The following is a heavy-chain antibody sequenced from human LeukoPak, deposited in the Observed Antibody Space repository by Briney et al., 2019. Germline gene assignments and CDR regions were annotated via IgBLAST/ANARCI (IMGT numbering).Heavy chain of an antibody. CDR3: ARGTSISMYYDLWSGYYRPEYFQH. J-gene: IGHJ1*01. D-gene: IGHD3-3*01. Sequence: ASVKVSCKASGYTFTSYGISWVRQAPGQGLEWMGWISAYNGNTNYAQKLQGRVTMTTDTSTSTAYMELRSLRSDDTAVYYCARGTSISMYYDLWSGYYRPEYFQHWGQGTLVTVSS. CDR1: GYTFTSYG. CDR2: ISAYNGNT. V-gene: IGHV1-18*01.